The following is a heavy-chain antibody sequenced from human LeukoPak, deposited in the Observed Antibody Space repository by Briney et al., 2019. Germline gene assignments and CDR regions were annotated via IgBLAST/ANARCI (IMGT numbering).Heavy chain of an antibody. D-gene: IGHD3-22*01. CDR3: ARHRDYYDT. CDR1: GGSISSYY. J-gene: IGHJ4*01. V-gene: IGHV4-59*08. Sequence: SETLSLTCTVSGGSISSYYWTWIRQPPGKGLEWIGYIYSSGSANYNPSLKSRVFISGDTSKNQISLNLTSVTAADTAVYFCARHRDYYDTWGHGTLVTVSS. CDR2: IYSSGSA.